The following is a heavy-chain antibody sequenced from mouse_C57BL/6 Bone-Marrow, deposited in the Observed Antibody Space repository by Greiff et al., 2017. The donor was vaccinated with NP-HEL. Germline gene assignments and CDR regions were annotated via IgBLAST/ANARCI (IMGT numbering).Heavy chain of an antibody. CDR3: ARWYGYCGYAMDY. D-gene: IGHD2-2*01. CDR1: GYTFTSYW. Sequence: QVQLQQPGAELVKPGASVKMSCKASGYTFTSYWITWVKQRPGQGLEWIGDIYPGSGSTNYTEKFKSKATLTVDTSSITAYMQLSSLTSDDSAVYYWARWYGYCGYAMDYWGQGTSVTVSS. CDR2: IYPGSGST. V-gene: IGHV1-55*01. J-gene: IGHJ4*01.